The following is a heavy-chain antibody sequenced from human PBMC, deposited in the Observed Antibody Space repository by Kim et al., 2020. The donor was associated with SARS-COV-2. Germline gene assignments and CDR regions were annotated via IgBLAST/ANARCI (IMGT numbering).Heavy chain of an antibody. CDR2: IWYDGSNK. CDR1: GFTFSSYG. D-gene: IGHD6-13*01. V-gene: IGHV3-33*01. Sequence: GGSLRLSCAAYGFTFSSYGMHWVRQAPGKGLEWVAVIWYDGSNKYHADSVKGRFTIFRDNSKKTLYLQMNSLRAEDAAVYYCARDSSSRGWFDPWGQGTLLTVSS. J-gene: IGHJ5*02. CDR3: ARDSSSRGWFDP.